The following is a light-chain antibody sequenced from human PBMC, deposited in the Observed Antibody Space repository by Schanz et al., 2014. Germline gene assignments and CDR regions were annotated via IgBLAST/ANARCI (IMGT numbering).Light chain of an antibody. CDR3: AAWDGSLIGYV. J-gene: IGLJ1*01. CDR2: SDN. CDR1: SSNIGSNT. V-gene: IGLV1-44*01. Sequence: QSVLTQPPSASGTPGQRVTISCSGSSSNIGSNTVNWYQQLPGTAPKLLIYSDNHRPSGVPDRFSGSKSGTSASLAISGLQSDDEADYYCAAWDGSLIGYVFGTGTKLTVL.